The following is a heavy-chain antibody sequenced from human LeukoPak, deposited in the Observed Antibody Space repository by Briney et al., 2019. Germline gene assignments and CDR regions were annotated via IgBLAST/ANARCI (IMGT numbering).Heavy chain of an antibody. D-gene: IGHD1-14*01. J-gene: IGHJ5*02. V-gene: IGHV1-2*02. Sequence: ASVKVPCKASEYTFTDYYVHWVRQAPGQGLEWMAFINPHTEVTNFSQKFQGRVTLTWDTSISTAYMELSKLRSDDSAVYYCARGKHTSGPTGPLNWFDPWGQGTRVTVSS. CDR3: ARGKHTSGPTGPLNWFDP. CDR2: INPHTEVT. CDR1: EYTFTDYY.